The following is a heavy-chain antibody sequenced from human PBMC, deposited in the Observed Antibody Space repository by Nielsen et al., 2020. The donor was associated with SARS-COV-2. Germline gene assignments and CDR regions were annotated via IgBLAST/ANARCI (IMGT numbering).Heavy chain of an antibody. CDR1: GFTFSSYS. CDR2: ISYDGSNK. Sequence: GESLKISCAASGFTFSSYSMNWVRQAPGKGLEWVAVISYDGSNKYYADSVKGRFTISRDNSKNTLYLQMNSLRAEDTAVYYCARDLGGYGSGGTFDYWGQGTLVTVSS. V-gene: IGHV3-30*03. J-gene: IGHJ4*02. D-gene: IGHD3-10*01. CDR3: ARDLGGYGSGGTFDY.